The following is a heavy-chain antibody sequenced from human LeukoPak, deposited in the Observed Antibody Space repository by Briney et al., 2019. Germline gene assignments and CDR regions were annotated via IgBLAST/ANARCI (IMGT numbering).Heavy chain of an antibody. CDR3: ARVSGYSYGYDAFDI. CDR2: ISGSGGST. J-gene: IGHJ3*02. D-gene: IGHD5-18*01. V-gene: IGHV3-23*01. CDR1: GFTFSSYA. Sequence: GGSLRLSCAASGFTFSSYAMSWVRQAPGKGLEWVSAISGSGGSTYYADSVKGRFTISRDNAKNSLYLQMNSLRAEDTAVYYCARVSGYSYGYDAFDIWGQGTMVTVSS.